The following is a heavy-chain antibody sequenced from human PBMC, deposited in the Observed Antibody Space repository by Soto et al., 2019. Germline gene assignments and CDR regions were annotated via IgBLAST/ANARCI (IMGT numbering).Heavy chain of an antibody. CDR1: GGSFSGYQ. CDR2: INDSGNI. V-gene: IGHV4-34*01. D-gene: IGHD3-10*01. CDR3: ARGLILWFGELSRRGGYYYYMDV. Sequence: QVQLQQWGAGLLKPPETLSLTCAVYGGSFSGYQWSWIRQTPGKGLEWIGEINDSGNINYNPSLKSRVTILLDTPKKQISLKLSSVTAADSAVYYCARGLILWFGELSRRGGYYYYMDVWGKGNTVTVSS. J-gene: IGHJ6*03.